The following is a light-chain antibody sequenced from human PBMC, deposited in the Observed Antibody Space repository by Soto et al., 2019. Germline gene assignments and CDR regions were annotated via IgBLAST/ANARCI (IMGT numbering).Light chain of an antibody. CDR1: QSISSW. CDR2: DAS. CDR3: QQYNSYWT. J-gene: IGKJ1*01. Sequence: DIQMTQSPSSVSASVGDRVTITCRASQSISSWLAWYQQKPGKAPKLLIYDASSLESGVPSRFSGSGSGTEFTLTISSLQPDDFATYYCQQYNSYWTFGQGTNVDIK. V-gene: IGKV1-5*01.